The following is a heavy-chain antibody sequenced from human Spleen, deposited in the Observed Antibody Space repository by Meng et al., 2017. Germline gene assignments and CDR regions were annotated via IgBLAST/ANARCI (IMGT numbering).Heavy chain of an antibody. CDR1: GGSFSDYY. D-gene: IGHD6-13*01. Sequence: QVQLQQWGEGLLKPSETLSLTCVVSGGSFSDYYWSWIRQPPGKGLEWIGEINHSGSTNYNPSLKSRVTILVDKSKNEFSLKLSSVTAADTAVYYCARGVCSSSCYFHNWFDPWGQGTLVTVSS. CDR3: ARGVCSSSCYFHNWFDP. V-gene: IGHV4-34*01. CDR2: INHSGST. J-gene: IGHJ5*02.